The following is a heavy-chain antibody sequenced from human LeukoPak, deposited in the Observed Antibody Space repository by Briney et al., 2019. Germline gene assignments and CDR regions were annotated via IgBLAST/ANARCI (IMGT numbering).Heavy chain of an antibody. CDR3: ARTERYGSGSYPLDY. V-gene: IGHV1-69*06. D-gene: IGHD3-10*01. CDR2: IIPIFGTA. J-gene: IGHJ4*02. CDR1: GGTFSSYA. Sequence: ASVKVSCKASGGTFSSYAISWVRQAPGQGLEWMGGIIPIFGTANYAQKFQGRVTITADKSTSTAYMELSSLRSEDTAVYYCARTERYGSGSYPLDYWGQGTLVTVSS.